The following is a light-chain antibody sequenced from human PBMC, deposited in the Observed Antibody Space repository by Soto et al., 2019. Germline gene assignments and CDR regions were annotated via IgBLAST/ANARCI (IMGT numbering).Light chain of an antibody. J-gene: IGLJ1*01. CDR3: TSFTTDSLYV. CDR2: NVS. Sequence: QSALTQAASVPGSPGQSITISCTGTSSDVGGSNYVSWYQQFPGKVPKLLISNVSHRPSGVSSRFSGSKSGNTASLTISGLQAEDEADYFCTSFTTDSLYVFGTGTKLT. CDR1: SSDVGGSNY. V-gene: IGLV2-14*01.